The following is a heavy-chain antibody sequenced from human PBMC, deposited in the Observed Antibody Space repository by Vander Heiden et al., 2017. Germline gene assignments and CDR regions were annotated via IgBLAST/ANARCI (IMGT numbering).Heavy chain of an antibody. Sequence: EVQLVESGGGLVQPGRSLRLSCAASGFTFDDYAMHWVRQAPGKGLGWVSGISWNSGSIGYADSVKGRFTISRDNAKNALYLQMNSMRAEDTALYYCGKDGRRTMRGWFDPWGQGTLVTVSS. J-gene: IGHJ5*02. D-gene: IGHD3-3*01. CDR1: GFTFDDYA. CDR2: ISWNSGSI. CDR3: GKDGRRTMRGWFDP. V-gene: IGHV3-9*01.